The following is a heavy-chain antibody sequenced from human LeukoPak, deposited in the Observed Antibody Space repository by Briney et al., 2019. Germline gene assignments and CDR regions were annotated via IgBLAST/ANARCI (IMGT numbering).Heavy chain of an antibody. J-gene: IGHJ4*02. Sequence: GGSLRLSCAVSGITLSNYGMSWVRQAPGKGLEWVAGISGSGGSTNYADSVKGRFTISRDNPKNTLYLQMNSLSAENTAVYFCAKRVFVIRFILVGFHKGPYSFDSWGQGALVTVSS. CDR3: AKRVFVIRFILVGFHKGPYSFDS. CDR2: ISGSGGST. V-gene: IGHV3-23*01. CDR1: GITLSNYG. D-gene: IGHD2-21*01.